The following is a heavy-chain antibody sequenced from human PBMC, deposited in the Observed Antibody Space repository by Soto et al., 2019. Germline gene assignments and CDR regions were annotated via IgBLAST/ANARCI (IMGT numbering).Heavy chain of an antibody. V-gene: IGHV3-30-3*01. CDR1: GFTFSSYA. CDR2: ISYDGSNK. D-gene: IGHD3-3*01. CDR3: ARDRHSMYYDFWSGYLQKHFSYYYYGMDV. Sequence: GGSLRLSCAASGFTFSSYAMHWVGQAPGKGLEWVAVISYDGSNKYYADSVKGRFTISRDNSKNTLYLQMNSLRAEDTAVYYCARDRHSMYYDFWSGYLQKHFSYYYYGMDVWGQGTTVTVSS. J-gene: IGHJ6*02.